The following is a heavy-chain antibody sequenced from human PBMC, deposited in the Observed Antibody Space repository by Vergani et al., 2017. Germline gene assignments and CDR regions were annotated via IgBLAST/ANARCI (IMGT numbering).Heavy chain of an antibody. J-gene: IGHJ4*02. D-gene: IGHD3-10*01. CDR1: GFTFSSYA. V-gene: IGHV3-23*01. CDR2: ISGSGGST. CDR3: AKWTSRGDLNMVRGEVGGFDY. Sequence: EVQLLESGGGLVQPGGSLRLSCAASGFTFSSYAMSWVRQAPGKGLEWVSAISGSGGSTYYADSVKGRFTISRDNSKNTLYLQMNSLRAEDTAVYYCAKWTSRGDLNMVRGEVGGFDYWGQGTLVTVSS.